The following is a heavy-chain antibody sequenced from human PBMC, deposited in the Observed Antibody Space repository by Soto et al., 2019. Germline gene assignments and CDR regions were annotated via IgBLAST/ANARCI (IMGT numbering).Heavy chain of an antibody. D-gene: IGHD3-22*01. CDR2: IYYSGST. CDR1: GGSISSSSYY. CDR3: ARQPGNYYDSSGPDY. J-gene: IGHJ4*02. Sequence: PSETLSLTCTVSGGSISSSSYYWGWIRQPPGKGLEWIGSIYYSGSTYYNPSLKSRVTISVDTSKNQFSLKLSSVTAADTAVYYCARQPGNYYDSSGPDYWGQGTLVTVS. V-gene: IGHV4-39*01.